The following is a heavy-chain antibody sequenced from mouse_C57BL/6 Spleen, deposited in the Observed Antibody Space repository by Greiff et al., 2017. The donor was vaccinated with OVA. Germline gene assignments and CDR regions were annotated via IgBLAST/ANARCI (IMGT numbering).Heavy chain of an antibody. CDR3: ARSFITTVVADY. CDR2: IDPSDSET. CDR1: GYTFTSYW. V-gene: IGHV1-52*01. D-gene: IGHD1-1*01. J-gene: IGHJ2*01. Sequence: QVQLQQPGAELVRPGSSVKLSCKASGYTFTSYWMHWVKQRPIQGLEWIGNIDPSDSETHYNQKFKDKATLTVDKSSSTAYMQLSSLTSEDSAVYYCARSFITTVVADYWGQGTTLTASS.